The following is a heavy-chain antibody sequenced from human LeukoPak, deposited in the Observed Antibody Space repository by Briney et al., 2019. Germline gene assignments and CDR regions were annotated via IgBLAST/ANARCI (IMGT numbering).Heavy chain of an antibody. CDR2: INKDGSTT. J-gene: IGHJ4*02. CDR3: ARDQRWNQPDY. CDR1: GFTFSNYW. Sequence: GGSLRLSCAASGFTFSNYWMHWVRQAPGKGLVWVSRINKDGSTTNYADSVKGRFTISRDNAKNALYLQMSSLRAEDTAVYYCARDQRWNQPDYWGQGTLVTASS. D-gene: IGHD1-1*01. V-gene: IGHV3-74*01.